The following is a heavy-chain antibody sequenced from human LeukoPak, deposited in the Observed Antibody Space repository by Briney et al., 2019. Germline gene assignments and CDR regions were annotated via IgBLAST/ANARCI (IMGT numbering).Heavy chain of an antibody. Sequence: GGSLRLSCAASGFTLTNAWMSWVRQALGKGLEWVGRIKSKTDGGTTDYAAPVKGRFTISRDDSKTTLYLQMNSLKTEDTAVYYCTTLPRYSSSWSFDYWGQGTLVTVSS. D-gene: IGHD6-13*01. J-gene: IGHJ4*02. CDR3: TTLPRYSSSWSFDY. CDR1: GFTLTNAW. V-gene: IGHV3-15*01. CDR2: IKSKTDGGTT.